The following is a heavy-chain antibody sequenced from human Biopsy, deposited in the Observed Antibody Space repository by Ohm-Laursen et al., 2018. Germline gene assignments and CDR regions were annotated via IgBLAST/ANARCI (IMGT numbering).Heavy chain of an antibody. V-gene: IGHV3-21*01. J-gene: IGHJ6*02. Sequence: SLRLSCSASGFPFTGFIMDWVRQAPGKGLEWVASITSGSSYIYYADSVKGRFTISRDNPKNSLYLQMNSLRADDSAVYYCARDSSRRAREGGMDVWGQGTTVTVSS. CDR3: ARDSSRRAREGGMDV. CDR1: GFPFTGFI. D-gene: IGHD6-6*01. CDR2: ITSGSSYI.